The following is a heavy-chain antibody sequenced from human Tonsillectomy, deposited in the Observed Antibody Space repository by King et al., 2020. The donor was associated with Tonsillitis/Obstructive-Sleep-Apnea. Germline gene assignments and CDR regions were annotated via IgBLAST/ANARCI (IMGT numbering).Heavy chain of an antibody. CDR2: FDPEDGET. D-gene: IGHD3-3*01. CDR3: ACRYYDFWSGYPYYYYYYMDV. CDR1: GYTLTELS. J-gene: IGHJ6*03. Sequence: GQLVQSGAEVKKPGASVKVSCKVSGYTLTELSMHWVRQAPGKGLEWMGGFDPEDGETIYAQKFQGRVTMTEDTSTDTAYMELSSLRFEDTAVYYCACRYYDFWSGYPYYYYYYMDVWGKGTTVTVSS. V-gene: IGHV1-24*01.